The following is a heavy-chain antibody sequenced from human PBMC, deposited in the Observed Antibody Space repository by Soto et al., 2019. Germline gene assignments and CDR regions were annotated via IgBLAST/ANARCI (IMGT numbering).Heavy chain of an antibody. V-gene: IGHV1-8*01. Sequence: QVQLVQSGAEGKKPGASVKVSCKTSGYTFTSYDINWVRQATGQGLEWMGWMNPNSGNTAYAQKFQGRVTMTRNTSISTACMELSRLRSEDTAVYYCARERSSGALDIWGQGTMVTVSS. CDR3: ARERSSGALDI. CDR2: MNPNSGNT. J-gene: IGHJ3*02. CDR1: GYTFTSYD. D-gene: IGHD1-26*01.